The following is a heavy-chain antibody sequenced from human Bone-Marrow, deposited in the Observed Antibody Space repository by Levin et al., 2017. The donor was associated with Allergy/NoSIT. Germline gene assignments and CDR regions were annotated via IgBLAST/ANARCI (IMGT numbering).Heavy chain of an antibody. CDR1: GYTFTTYG. D-gene: IGHD3-10*01. Sequence: ASVKVSCKTSGYTFTTYGINWLRQAPGQGLEWMGWISTHNDKTEYAEKFQGRVTMNTDTSTSTAYMEVRSLRSDDTAVYYCARIWGSPDYWGQGTLVTVSS. CDR3: ARIWGSPDY. CDR2: ISTHNDKT. J-gene: IGHJ4*02. V-gene: IGHV1-18*01.